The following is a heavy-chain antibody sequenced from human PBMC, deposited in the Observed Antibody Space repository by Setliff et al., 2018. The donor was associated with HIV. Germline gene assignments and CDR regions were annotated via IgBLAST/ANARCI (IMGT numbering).Heavy chain of an antibody. D-gene: IGHD5-12*01. J-gene: IGHJ5*02. V-gene: IGHV4-4*07. CDR3: ARVPKPGYAGNWFDP. Sequence: SETLSLTCTVSGGSISSYYWSWIRQPAGKGLEWIGRIYTSGSTNYNPSLKSRVTTSVDTSKNQFSLKLSSVTAADTAVYYCARVPKPGYAGNWFDPWGQGTLVTVSS. CDR1: GGSISSYY. CDR2: IYTSGST.